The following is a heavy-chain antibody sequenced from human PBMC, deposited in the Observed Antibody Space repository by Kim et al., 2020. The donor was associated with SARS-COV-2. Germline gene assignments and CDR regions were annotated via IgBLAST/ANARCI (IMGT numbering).Heavy chain of an antibody. V-gene: IGHV4-39*07. CDR2: VYYSGST. CDR3: AREKPYYDGNFNWFDP. D-gene: IGHD3-22*01. Sequence: SETLSLTCTVSGASISSSSYYWGWIRQPPGKGLEWIGSVYYSGSTYYNPSLKSRVTISIDTSKNQFSLKLSSVTAADTAMYYCAREKPYYDGNFNWFDPWGQGTLVTGSS. J-gene: IGHJ5*02. CDR1: GASISSSSYY.